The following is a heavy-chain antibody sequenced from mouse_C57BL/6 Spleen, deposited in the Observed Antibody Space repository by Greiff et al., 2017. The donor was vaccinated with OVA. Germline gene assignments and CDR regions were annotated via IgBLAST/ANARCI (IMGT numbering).Heavy chain of an antibody. CDR3: ARFDYDYLYYAMDY. J-gene: IGHJ4*01. CDR2: INPNNGGT. V-gene: IGHV1-26*01. D-gene: IGHD2-4*01. CDR1: GYTFTDYY. Sequence: VQLQQSGPELVKPGASVKISCKASGYTFTDYYMNWVKQSHGKSLEWIGDINPNNGGTSYNQKFKGKATLTVDKSSSTAYMELRSLTSEDSAVYYCARFDYDYLYYAMDYWGQGTSVTVSS.